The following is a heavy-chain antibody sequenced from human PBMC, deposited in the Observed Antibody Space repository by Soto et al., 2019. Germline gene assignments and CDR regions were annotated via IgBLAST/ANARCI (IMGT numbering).Heavy chain of an antibody. V-gene: IGHV1-69*13. J-gene: IGHJ5*02. D-gene: IGHD1-26*01. CDR2: IIPIFGTA. CDR1: GGTFSSYA. CDR3: ARSLSGSRPWFDP. Sequence: PVKVSCKASGGTFSSYAISWVRQAPGQGLEWMGGIIPIFGTANYAQKFQGRVTITADESTSTAYMELSSLRSEDTAVYFCARSLSGSRPWFDPWGQGTLVTVSS.